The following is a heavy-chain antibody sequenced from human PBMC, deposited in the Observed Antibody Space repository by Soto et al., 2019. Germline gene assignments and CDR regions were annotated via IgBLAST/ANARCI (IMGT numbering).Heavy chain of an antibody. CDR1: GFTFRNYA. D-gene: IGHD2-15*01. V-gene: IGHV3-30-3*01. CDR3: ARGHREDIEVGIGVRQGEYGVDV. J-gene: IGHJ6*02. Sequence: GGSLRLSCAASGFTFRNYAMHWVRQAPGKGLECVAVISYDGGNKFYRDYVKGRFTISRDNSKNTLYLQINSLRYEDTAVYYCARGHREDIEVGIGVRQGEYGVDVWGQGNTVTVS. CDR2: ISYDGGNK.